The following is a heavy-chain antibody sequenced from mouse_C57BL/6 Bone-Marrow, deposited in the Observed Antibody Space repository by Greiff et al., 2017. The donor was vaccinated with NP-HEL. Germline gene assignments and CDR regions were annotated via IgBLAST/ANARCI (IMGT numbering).Heavy chain of an antibody. J-gene: IGHJ4*01. Sequence: QVQLQQPGAELVKPGASVKLSCKASGYTFTSYWMQWVKQRPGQGLEWIGEIDPSDSYTNYNQKFKGKATLTVDTSSSTAYMQLSSLTSEDSAVFYCARWIYYDYPYYAFDFLGQGTSVTGSS. CDR2: IDPSDSYT. CDR3: ARWIYYDYPYYAFDF. CDR1: GYTFTSYW. V-gene: IGHV1-50*01. D-gene: IGHD2-4*01.